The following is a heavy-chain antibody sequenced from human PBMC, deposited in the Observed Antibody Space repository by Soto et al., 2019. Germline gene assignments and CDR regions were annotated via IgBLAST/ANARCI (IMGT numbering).Heavy chain of an antibody. CDR2: ISYDGSNK. D-gene: IGHD5-18*01. CDR1: GFTFSSYA. V-gene: IGHV3-30-3*01. J-gene: IGHJ4*02. CDR3: ARVDTAMVGHYFDY. Sequence: VQLVESGGGVVQPGRSLRLSCAASGFTFSSYAMHWVRQAPGKGLEWVAVISYDGSNKYYADSVKGRFTISRDNSKNTLYLQMNSLRAEDTAVYYCARVDTAMVGHYFDYWGQGTLVTVSS.